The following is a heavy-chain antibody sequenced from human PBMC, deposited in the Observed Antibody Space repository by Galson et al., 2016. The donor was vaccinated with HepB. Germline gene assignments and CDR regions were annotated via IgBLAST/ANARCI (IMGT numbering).Heavy chain of an antibody. J-gene: IGHJ4*02. V-gene: IGHV4-39*01. CDR1: GASISGSTYY. CDR2: SYVGGTT. CDR3: ARLVHGGTFFDS. Sequence: SETLSLTCTVSGASISGSTYYWGWIRQPPGKGLEWIASSYVGGTTYYNPSLKSRLTMDVDTSKNQFSLKLSSVTAADTSVYYCARLVHGGTFFDSWGQGTLVTVSS. D-gene: IGHD1-14*01.